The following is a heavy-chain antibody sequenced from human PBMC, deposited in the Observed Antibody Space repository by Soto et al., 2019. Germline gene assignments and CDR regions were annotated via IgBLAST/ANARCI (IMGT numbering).Heavy chain of an antibody. CDR2: IYWDDDK. J-gene: IGHJ5*02. D-gene: IGHD3-3*01. V-gene: IGHV2-5*02. CDR3: AHRQEYYDFWSGYYSWLDP. CDR1: GFSLSTSGVG. Sequence: SGPTLVNPTQTLTLTCTFSGFSLSTSGVGVGWIRQPPGKDLEWLALIYWDDDKRYSPSLKSRLTITKDTSKNQVVLTMTNMDPVDTATYYCAHRQEYYDFWSGYYSWLDPWGQGTLVTVSA.